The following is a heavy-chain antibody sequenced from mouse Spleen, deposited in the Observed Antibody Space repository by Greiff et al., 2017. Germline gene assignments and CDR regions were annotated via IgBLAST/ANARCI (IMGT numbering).Heavy chain of an antibody. J-gene: IGHJ2*01. CDR2: IDPETGGT. CDR1: GYTFTDYE. D-gene: IGHD2-3*01. CDR3: TREGVYDGYYGY. Sequence: QVQLQQSGAELVRPGASVTLSCKASGYTFTDYEMHWVKQTPVHGLEWIGAIDPETGGTAYNQKFKGKAILTADKSSSTAYMELRSLTSEDSAVYYCTREGVYDGYYGYWGQGTTLTVSS. V-gene: IGHV1-15*01.